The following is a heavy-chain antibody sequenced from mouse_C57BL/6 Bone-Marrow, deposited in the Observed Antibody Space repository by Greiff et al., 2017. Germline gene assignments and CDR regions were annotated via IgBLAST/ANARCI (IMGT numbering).Heavy chain of an antibody. D-gene: IGHD4-1*01. J-gene: IGHJ3*01. CDR3: ARRNWDGPFAY. CDR2: IHPNSGST. CDR1: GYTFTSYW. Sequence: VQLQQSGAELVKPGASVKLSCKASGYTFTSYWMHWVKQRPGQGLEWIGMIHPNSGSTNYNEKFKSKATLTVDKSSSTAYMQLSSLTSEDSAVYYCARRNWDGPFAYWGQGTRVTVSA. V-gene: IGHV1-64*01.